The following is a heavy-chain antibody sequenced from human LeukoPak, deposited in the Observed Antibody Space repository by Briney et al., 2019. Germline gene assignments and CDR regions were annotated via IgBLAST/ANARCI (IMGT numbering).Heavy chain of an antibody. Sequence: GGSLRLTCAASGFTFSGSALHWVRQASWKGLEWVGSIRSKANSYATAYAASVKGRFTISRDDSKNTAYLQMNSLKTEDTAVYYCTRYRGGIQLWPFDYWGQGTLVTVSS. V-gene: IGHV3-73*01. CDR2: IRSKANSYAT. CDR3: TRYRGGIQLWPFDY. CDR1: GFTFSGSA. J-gene: IGHJ4*02. D-gene: IGHD5-18*01.